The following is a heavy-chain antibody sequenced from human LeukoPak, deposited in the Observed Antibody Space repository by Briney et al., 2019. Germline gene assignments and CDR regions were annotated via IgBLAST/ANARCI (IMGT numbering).Heavy chain of an antibody. V-gene: IGHV4-30-4*08. Sequence: SETLSLTCTVSGGSISSGDYYWSWIRQPPGKGLEWIGYIYYSGSTYYNPSLKSRATISVDTSKNQFSLKLSSVTAADTAVYYCARVEGLRYSRGAFDIWGQGTMVTVSS. D-gene: IGHD3-9*01. CDR2: IYYSGST. J-gene: IGHJ3*02. CDR1: GGSISSGDYY. CDR3: ARVEGLRYSRGAFDI.